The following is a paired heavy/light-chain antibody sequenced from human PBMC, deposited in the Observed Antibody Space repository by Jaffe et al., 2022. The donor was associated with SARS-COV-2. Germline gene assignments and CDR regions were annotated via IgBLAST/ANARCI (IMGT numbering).Heavy chain of an antibody. D-gene: IGHD3-10*01. CDR2: ISGYNGRV. CDR3: ARGGWGVDYNGMDV. V-gene: IGHV1-18*01. Sequence: QVQLVQSGPEVKKPGASVKVSCKASGYSFTTSGISWVRQTPGQGLEWMGWISGYNGRVNFAQKLQGRATLTTDTSTSTAYMELRSLRFDDTAVYYCARGGWGVDYNGMDVWGQGTTVTVSS. J-gene: IGHJ6*02. CDR1: GYSFTTSG.
Light chain of an antibody. CDR1: NLENKY. J-gene: IGLJ2*01. CDR3: QAWDGNTAV. CDR2: QDS. Sequence: SYELTQPPSVSVSPGQTATISCSGDNLENKYVCWYRQKPGQSPVLVIYQDSKRPSGIPERFSGFNSGNTATLTISGTQAMDEADFYCQAWDGNTAVFGGGTKLTVL. V-gene: IGLV3-1*01.